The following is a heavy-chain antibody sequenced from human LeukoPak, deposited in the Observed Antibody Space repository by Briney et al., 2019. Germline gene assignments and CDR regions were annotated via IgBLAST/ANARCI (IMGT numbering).Heavy chain of an antibody. CDR1: GGSISSSSYY. J-gene: IGHJ5*02. CDR2: IYYSGST. V-gene: IGHV4-39*07. Sequence: PSETLSLTCTVSGGSISSSSYYWGWIRQPPGKGLEWIGSIYYSGSTYYNPSLKSRVTISVDTSKNQFSLKRSSVTAADTAVYYCASSPPVGWFDPWGQGTLVTVSS. CDR3: ASSPPVGWFDP. D-gene: IGHD4-23*01.